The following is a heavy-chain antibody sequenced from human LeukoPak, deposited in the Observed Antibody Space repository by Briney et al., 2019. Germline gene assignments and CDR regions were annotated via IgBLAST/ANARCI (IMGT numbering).Heavy chain of an antibody. J-gene: IGHJ4*02. Sequence: ASVKVSCKASGYTFTSYGISWVRQAPGHGLEWMGWNSGYNGNTNYAQKFQGRVTMTTDTSTSTAYMELRSLRSDDTAVYYCARLEPSLRGPTFDYWGQGTPVTVSS. CDR1: GYTFTSYG. CDR3: ARLEPSLRGPTFDY. V-gene: IGHV1-18*01. D-gene: IGHD4-17*01. CDR2: NSGYNGNT.